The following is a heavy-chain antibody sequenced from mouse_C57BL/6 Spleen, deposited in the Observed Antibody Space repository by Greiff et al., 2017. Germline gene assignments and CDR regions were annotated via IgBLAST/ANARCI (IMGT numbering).Heavy chain of an antibody. CDR2: IYPGDGDT. V-gene: IGHV1-82*01. CDR1: GYAFRSSW. CDR3: ARCLNYDYDHYYAMDY. D-gene: IGHD2-4*01. Sequence: VTLQESGPELVKPGASVKISCKASGYAFRSSWMNWVKQRPGKGLEWIGRIYPGDGDTNYNGKFKGKATLTADKSSSTAYMQLSSLTSEDSAVYFCARCLNYDYDHYYAMDYWGQGTSVTVSS. J-gene: IGHJ4*01.